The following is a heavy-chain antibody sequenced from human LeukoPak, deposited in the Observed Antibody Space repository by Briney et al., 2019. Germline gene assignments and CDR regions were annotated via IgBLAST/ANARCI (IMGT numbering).Heavy chain of an antibody. CDR3: ARLEPGDNWFDP. CDR1: GGSISSYY. V-gene: IGHV4-59*08. CDR2: IYYSGST. D-gene: IGHD1-14*01. Sequence: SETLSLTCTVSGGSISSYYWSWIRQPPGKRLEWIGYIYYSGSTNYNPSLKSRVTISVDTSKNQFSLKLSSVTAADTAVYYCARLEPGDNWFDPWGQGTLVTVSS. J-gene: IGHJ5*02.